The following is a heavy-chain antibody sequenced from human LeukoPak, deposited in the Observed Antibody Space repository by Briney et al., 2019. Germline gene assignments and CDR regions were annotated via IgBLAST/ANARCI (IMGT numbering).Heavy chain of an antibody. Sequence: SETLSLTCTVSGYSISNGYYWGWIRQPPGKGLEWVGSIYHRGSTYYNPSLRSRVTISLDRSKKKFSLKLSSVTAADTAVYYCARGSSIFYDEWRDYFDYWGQGTLVTVSS. CDR2: IYHRGST. CDR3: ARGSSIFYDEWRDYFDY. CDR1: GYSISNGYY. D-gene: IGHD2/OR15-2a*01. J-gene: IGHJ4*02. V-gene: IGHV4-38-2*02.